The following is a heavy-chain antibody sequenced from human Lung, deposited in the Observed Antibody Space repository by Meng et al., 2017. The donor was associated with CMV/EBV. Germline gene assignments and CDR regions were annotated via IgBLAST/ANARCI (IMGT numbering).Heavy chain of an antibody. CDR3: TTHPGDYESSGYYLMY. D-gene: IGHD3-22*01. CDR1: GFTLRGAA. J-gene: IGHJ4*02. Sequence: GEXXKIPCAGSGFTLRGAAMHWVRLAPGKGLEWVGRIRSRLNNYATAYAASVKGRFSISSDDSGHTAYLQMDSLKTEDTAVYYCTTHPGDYESSGYYLMYWGQGXLVTVSS. V-gene: IGHV3-73*01. CDR2: IRSRLNNYAT.